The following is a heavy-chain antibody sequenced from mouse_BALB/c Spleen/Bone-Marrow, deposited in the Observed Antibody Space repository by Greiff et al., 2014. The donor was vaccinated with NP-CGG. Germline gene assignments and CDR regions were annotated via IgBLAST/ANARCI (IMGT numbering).Heavy chain of an antibody. V-gene: IGHV14-3*02. CDR2: IDPTNGIT. Sequence: VQLQQPGAELVKPGASVKLSCTASGFNIKDTFMHWMKQRPEQGLEWNGRIDPTNGITKYDPKFQGKATITTDTSSNTAYLQLSSLTPEDTAVYYCASSGNYEGGAMDYWGQGTSVTVSS. D-gene: IGHD2-1*01. J-gene: IGHJ4*01. CDR3: ASSGNYEGGAMDY. CDR1: GFNIKDTF.